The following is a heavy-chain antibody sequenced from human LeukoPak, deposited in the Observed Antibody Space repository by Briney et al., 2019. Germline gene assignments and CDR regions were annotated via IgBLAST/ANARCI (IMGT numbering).Heavy chain of an antibody. J-gene: IGHJ3*02. CDR2: INHSGST. D-gene: IGHD1-14*01. V-gene: IGHV4-34*01. CDR3: ARDRADAFDI. CDR1: GGSFSGYY. Sequence: SETLSLTCAVYGGSFSGYYWSWIRQPPGKGLEWIGEINHSGSTNYNPSLKSRVTISVDTSKNQFSLKLSSVTAADTAVYYCARDRADAFDIWGQGTMVTVS.